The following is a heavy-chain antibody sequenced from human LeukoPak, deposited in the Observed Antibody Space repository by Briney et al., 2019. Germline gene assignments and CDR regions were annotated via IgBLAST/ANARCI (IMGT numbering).Heavy chain of an antibody. J-gene: IGHJ4*02. CDR1: GGSISSSSYY. Sequence: SETLSLTCTVSGGSISSSSYYWGWIRQRPGKGLEWIGSIYYSGSTYYNPSLKSRVTISVDTSKNQFSLKLSSVTAADTAVYYCARSYYDSSGYYGKFDYWGQGTLVTVSS. CDR3: ARSYYDSSGYYGKFDY. V-gene: IGHV4-39*01. CDR2: IYYSGST. D-gene: IGHD3-22*01.